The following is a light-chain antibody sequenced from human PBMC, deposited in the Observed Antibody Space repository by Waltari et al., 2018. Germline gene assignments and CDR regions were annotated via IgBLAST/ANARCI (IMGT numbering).Light chain of an antibody. CDR3: NSRDSSAYAV. V-gene: IGLV3-19*01. CDR2: GKN. CDR1: SLRSNY. J-gene: IGLJ2*01. Sequence: SSELTQDPAVSVALGQTVRIQCQGDSLRSNYATWYQQKPGQAPVLVIFGKNNRPSGIPDRFSGSRSGNTASLTITGAQAGDEADYYCNSRDSSAYAVFGGGTKVTVL.